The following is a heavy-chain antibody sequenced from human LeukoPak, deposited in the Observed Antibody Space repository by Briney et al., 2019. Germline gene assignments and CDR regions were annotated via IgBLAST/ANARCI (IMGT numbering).Heavy chain of an antibody. V-gene: IGHV1-69*13. Sequence: GASVKASCKASGGTFSSYAISWVRQAPGQGLEWIGGIIPIFGTANYAQKFQGRVTITADESTSTAYMELSSLRSEDTAVYYCARGYDSLRTDYGDWFDPWGQGTLVTVSS. CDR1: GGTFSSYA. CDR2: IIPIFGTA. D-gene: IGHD3-22*01. J-gene: IGHJ5*02. CDR3: ARGYDSLRTDYGDWFDP.